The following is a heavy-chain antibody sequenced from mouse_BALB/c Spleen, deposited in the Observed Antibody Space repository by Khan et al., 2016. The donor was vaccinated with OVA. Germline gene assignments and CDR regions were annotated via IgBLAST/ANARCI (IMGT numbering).Heavy chain of an antibody. V-gene: IGHV9-3-1*01. J-gene: IGHJ4*01. CDR2: INTYTGEP. Sequence: QIQLVKSGPELKKPGETVQISCKASGFTFTNYGMNWVRQAPGKGLKWMGWINTYTGEPTFTDDFKGRFAFSLETSASTAYLQINSLKNEDTATSFCAPLGYNLTMDFSGQGPSLTVSS. CDR1: GFTFTNYG. CDR3: APLGYNLTMDF. D-gene: IGHD6-1*01.